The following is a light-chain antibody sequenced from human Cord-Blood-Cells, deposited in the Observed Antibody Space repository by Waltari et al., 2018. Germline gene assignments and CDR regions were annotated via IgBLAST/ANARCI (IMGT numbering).Light chain of an antibody. CDR1: SSDVGGYNY. V-gene: IGLV2-14*01. CDR3: SSYTSSSTFGV. CDR2: DVS. J-gene: IGLJ1*01. Sequence: QSALTQPASVSGSPGQSITLSCTGPSSDVGGYNYVSWYQQHPGKAPKLMIYDVSKRPSGVSNRFSGSKSGNTASLTISGLQAEDEADYYCSSYTSSSTFGVFGTGTKVTVL.